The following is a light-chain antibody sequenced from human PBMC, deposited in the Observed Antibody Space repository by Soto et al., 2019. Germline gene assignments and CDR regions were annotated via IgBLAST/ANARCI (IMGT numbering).Light chain of an antibody. CDR1: SSNIGRST. CDR2: SNT. Sequence: QSVLTQPPSASGTPGQRVTLSCSGSSSNIGRSTVNWYQQLPGTAPKLLIYSNTQRPSGVPDRFSGSKSGTSASLAISGLQSEDEGDYYCAAWDDSLNGVVFGGGTKLTVL. CDR3: AAWDDSLNGVV. J-gene: IGLJ2*01. V-gene: IGLV1-44*01.